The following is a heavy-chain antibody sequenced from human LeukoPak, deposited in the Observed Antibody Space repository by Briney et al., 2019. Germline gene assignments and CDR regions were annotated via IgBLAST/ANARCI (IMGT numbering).Heavy chain of an antibody. J-gene: IGHJ3*02. D-gene: IGHD4-23*01. CDR3: ARDIDRVTKGFNI. V-gene: IGHV4-59*11. CDR2: ISYIGST. CDR1: ADSFSSHY. Sequence: SETLSLTCAVSADSFSSHYWTWIRQPPGKGLEWIGYISYIGSTNYNPSLKSRVTISIDTSKNQFSLKLSSVTAADTAGYYCARDIDRVTKGFNIWAKGKMVSVSS.